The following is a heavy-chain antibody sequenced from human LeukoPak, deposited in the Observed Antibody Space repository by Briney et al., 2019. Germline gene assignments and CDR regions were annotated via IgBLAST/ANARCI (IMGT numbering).Heavy chain of an antibody. D-gene: IGHD3-9*01. V-gene: IGHV4-34*01. Sequence: SETLSLTCAVYGGSFSGYYWSWIRQHPGKGLEWIGYIYYSGSTYYNPSLKSRVTISVDTSKNQFSLKLSSVTAADTAVYYCARIRYFDGQGFDYWGQGTLVTVSS. CDR2: IYYSGST. CDR3: ARIRYFDGQGFDY. J-gene: IGHJ4*02. CDR1: GGSFSGYY.